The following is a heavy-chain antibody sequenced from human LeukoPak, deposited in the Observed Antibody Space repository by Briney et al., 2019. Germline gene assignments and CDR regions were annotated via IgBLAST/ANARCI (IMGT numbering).Heavy chain of an antibody. CDR1: GFTFSNYG. J-gene: IGHJ6*02. Sequence: PGGSLRLSCGASGFTFSNYGMSWVRQAPGKGLEWVSGISGSVGTTYYADSVKGRFTISRDNSENTLFLQMNSLRAEDTAVCYCAKDGLTTVTTGDYFYGMDVWGQGTTVTVSS. D-gene: IGHD4-17*01. CDR2: ISGSVGTT. V-gene: IGHV3-23*01. CDR3: AKDGLTTVTTGDYFYGMDV.